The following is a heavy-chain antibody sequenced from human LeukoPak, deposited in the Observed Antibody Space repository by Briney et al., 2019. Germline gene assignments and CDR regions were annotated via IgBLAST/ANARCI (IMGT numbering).Heavy chain of an antibody. CDR1: GYTFSSYY. J-gene: IGHJ4*02. CDR2: INPGGGTT. Sequence: ASVKVSCKASGYTFSSYYMHWVRQAPGQGLEWMGIINPGGGTTTYAQKFQGRVTMTRDMSTSTVYMELSSLRSEDTAVYYCARRGSGYYSWAFDYWGQGTLVTVSS. CDR3: ARRGSGYYSWAFDY. D-gene: IGHD3-9*01. V-gene: IGHV1-46*01.